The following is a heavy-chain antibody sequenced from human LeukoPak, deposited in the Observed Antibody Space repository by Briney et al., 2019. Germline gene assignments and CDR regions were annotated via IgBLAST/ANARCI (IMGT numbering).Heavy chain of an antibody. V-gene: IGHV3-30*04. D-gene: IGHD3-22*01. CDR3: AREPTYYYDTSGSLPDY. J-gene: IGHJ4*02. CDR1: GFTFSSYA. CDR2: ISYAGSNK. Sequence: GGSLRLSCAASGFTFSSYAMHWVRQAPGEGLEWVAVISYAGSNKYYADSVKGRFTISRDNSKNTLYLQMNSLRAEDTAVYYCAREPTYYYDTSGSLPDYWGQGTLVTVSS.